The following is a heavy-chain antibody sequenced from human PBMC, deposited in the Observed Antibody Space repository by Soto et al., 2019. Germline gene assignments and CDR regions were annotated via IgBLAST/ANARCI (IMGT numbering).Heavy chain of an antibody. CDR3: ARIAVAGTSDY. CDR1: GGTFSSYT. J-gene: IGHJ4*02. V-gene: IGHV1-69*02. Sequence: SVKVSCKASGGTFSSYTIIWVRQAPGQGLEWMGRIIPILGIANYAQKFQGRVTITADKSTSTAYMELSSLRSEDTAVYYCARIAVAGTSDYWGQGTLVTVSS. CDR2: IIPILGIA. D-gene: IGHD6-19*01.